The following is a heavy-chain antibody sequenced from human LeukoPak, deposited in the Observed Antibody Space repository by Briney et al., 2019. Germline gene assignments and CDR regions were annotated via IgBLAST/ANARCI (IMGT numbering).Heavy chain of an antibody. CDR2: INPDSGGT. Sequence: ASVNVSYSPAEYLFTVFSTHRLRQSPGQGLEWMGWINPDSGGTSSAQKFPGRVTMTRDTSISTAYMELNRLRSDDTAVYYCARAGGGYSSGWGAFDIWGQGTMVTVS. V-gene: IGHV1-2*02. D-gene: IGHD5-18*01. CDR1: EYLFTVFS. J-gene: IGHJ3*02. CDR3: ARAGGGYSSGWGAFDI.